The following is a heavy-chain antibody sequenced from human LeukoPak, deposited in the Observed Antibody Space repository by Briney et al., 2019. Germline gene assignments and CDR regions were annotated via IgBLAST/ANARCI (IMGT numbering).Heavy chain of an antibody. CDR3: ARGLPSLGYCSGGSCFSGGMDV. CDR1: GYTFTSYG. CDR2: ISVYNGNT. Sequence: ASVKVSCKASGYTFTSYGISWVRQAPGQGLEWMGWISVYNGNTNYAQKFQGRVTMTTDTSTSTAYMELRSLRSDDTAVYYCARGLPSLGYCSGGSCFSGGMDVWGQGTTVTVFS. V-gene: IGHV1-18*01. J-gene: IGHJ6*02. D-gene: IGHD2-15*01.